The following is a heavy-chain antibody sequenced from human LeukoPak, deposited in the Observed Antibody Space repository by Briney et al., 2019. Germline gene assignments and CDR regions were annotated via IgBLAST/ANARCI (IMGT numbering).Heavy chain of an antibody. CDR1: GGSISSYY. CDR2: IYYSGST. Sequence: SETLSLTCTVSGGSISSYYWSWIRQPPGKGLEWIGYIYYSGSTNYNPSLKSRVTISVDTSKNQFSLKLSSVTAADTAVYYCAKDYCGDGSCYSFHVFDYWGQGTLVTVSS. D-gene: IGHD2-15*01. CDR3: AKDYCGDGSCYSFHVFDY. J-gene: IGHJ4*02. V-gene: IGHV4-59*01.